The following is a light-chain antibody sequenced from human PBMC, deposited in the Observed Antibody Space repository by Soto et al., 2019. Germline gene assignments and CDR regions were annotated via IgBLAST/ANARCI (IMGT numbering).Light chain of an antibody. CDR1: QSINSN. J-gene: IGKJ1*01. CDR3: QQYNSYPWT. CDR2: HAS. V-gene: IGKV3-15*01. Sequence: EIVMTQSPATLSVSPGERATLSCRASQSINSNLAWYQQKPGQAPRLLIFHASTRATGIPARFSGSGSGTEFTLTISRLQSEDFATYYCQQYNSYPWTFGQGTKVEIK.